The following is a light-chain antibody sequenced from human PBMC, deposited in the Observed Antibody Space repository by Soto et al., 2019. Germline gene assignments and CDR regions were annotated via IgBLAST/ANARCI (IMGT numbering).Light chain of an antibody. Sequence: DIQMTQSPSSLSASVGDRVTITCRASQSISNYLNWYQQKPGKAPKLLIYAASSMKSGVPSRFSGSGSETDLTLTISSLQPDDSATYYCQQSFSPLWTFGQETKV. CDR3: QQSFSPLWT. CDR2: AAS. V-gene: IGKV1-39*01. J-gene: IGKJ1*01. CDR1: QSISNY.